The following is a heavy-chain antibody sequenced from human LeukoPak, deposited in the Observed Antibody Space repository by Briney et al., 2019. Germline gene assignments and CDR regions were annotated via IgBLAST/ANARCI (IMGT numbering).Heavy chain of an antibody. J-gene: IGHJ4*02. D-gene: IGHD6-13*01. CDR3: ARDWGGGFIAAAGTIDY. CDR2: INPSGGST. V-gene: IGHV1-46*01. CDR1: GYTFTSYY. Sequence: ASVKVSCKASGYTFTSYYMHWVRQAPGQGLEWMGIINPSGGSTSYAQKFQGRVTMTRDTSTSTVYMELSSLRSEDTAVYYCARDWGGGFIAAAGTIDYLGRGTLVTDSS.